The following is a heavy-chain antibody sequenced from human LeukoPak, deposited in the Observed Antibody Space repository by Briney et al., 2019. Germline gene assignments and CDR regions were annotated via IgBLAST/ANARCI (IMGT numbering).Heavy chain of an antibody. Sequence: PGGSLRLSCAASGFTFSSYSMNWVREALGKGLEWVSSISSSSSYIYYADSVKGRFTISRDNAKNSLYLQMNRLRAEDTGVYYCARARRYSSSWYWFDYWGQGTLVTVSS. V-gene: IGHV3-21*01. D-gene: IGHD6-13*01. CDR2: ISSSSSYI. J-gene: IGHJ4*02. CDR1: GFTFSSYS. CDR3: ARARRYSSSWYWFDY.